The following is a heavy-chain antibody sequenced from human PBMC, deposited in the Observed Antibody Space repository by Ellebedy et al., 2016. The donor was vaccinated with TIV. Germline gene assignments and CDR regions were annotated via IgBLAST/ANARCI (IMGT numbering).Heavy chain of an antibody. CDR1: GGSLSTILYY. CDR3: ARTYYDFWSGFSAPYYFDY. V-gene: IGHV4-39*07. D-gene: IGHD3-3*01. CDR2: IYYSGST. J-gene: IGHJ4*02. Sequence: MPSETLSLTCTVSGGSLSTILYYWGWIRQPPGKGLEWIGNIYYSGSTFYNPSLKSRLTISLDTSKNQFSLKLSSVTAADTAVYYCARTYYDFWSGFSAPYYFDYWGQGTLVTVSS.